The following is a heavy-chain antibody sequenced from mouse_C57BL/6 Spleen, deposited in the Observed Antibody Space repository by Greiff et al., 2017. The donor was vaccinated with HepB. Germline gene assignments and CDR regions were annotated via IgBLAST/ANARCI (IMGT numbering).Heavy chain of an antibody. Sequence: VQLQESGAELVRPGASVTLSCKASGYTFTDYEMHWVKQTPVHGLEWIGAIDPETGGTAYNQKFKGKAILTADKSSSTAYMELRSLTSEDSAVYYCTRPASSDYWGQGTTLTVSS. CDR3: TRPASSDY. J-gene: IGHJ2*01. CDR2: IDPETGGT. V-gene: IGHV1-15*01. CDR1: GYTFTDYE.